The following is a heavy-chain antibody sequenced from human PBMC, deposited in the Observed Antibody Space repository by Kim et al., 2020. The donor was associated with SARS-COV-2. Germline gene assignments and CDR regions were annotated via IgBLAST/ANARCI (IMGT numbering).Heavy chain of an antibody. CDR2: IYYSGST. CDR1: GGSISSYY. Sequence: SETLSLTCTVSGGSISSYYWSWIRQPPGKGLEWIGYIYYSGSTNYNPSLKSRVTITVDTSKNQFYLKLSSVTAADTAIYYCARGIIGYFDWGQATLVTVS. V-gene: IGHV4-59*08. D-gene: IGHD3-22*01. J-gene: IGHJ4*01. CDR3: ARGIIGYFD.